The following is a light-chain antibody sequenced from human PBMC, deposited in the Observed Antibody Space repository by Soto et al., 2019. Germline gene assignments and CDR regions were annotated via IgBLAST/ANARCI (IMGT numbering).Light chain of an antibody. CDR3: SSYTTSSTYV. V-gene: IGLV2-14*01. J-gene: IGLJ1*01. Sequence: QSVLTQPASVSGPPGQSITISCTGTSNDIGEYKYVSWYQQHPGKAPKLIIYDVSNRPSGVSNRFSGSKSCNTASLTISGLQAEDEADYYCSSYTTSSTYVFGAGTKVTVL. CDR1: SNDIGEYKY. CDR2: DVS.